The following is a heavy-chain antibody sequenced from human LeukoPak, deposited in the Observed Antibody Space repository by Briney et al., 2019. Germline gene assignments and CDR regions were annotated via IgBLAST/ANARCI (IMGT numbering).Heavy chain of an antibody. CDR1: GFTFSSYW. D-gene: IGHD3-10*01. CDR3: ASLEARSGSSYYFDY. V-gene: IGHV3-7*01. Sequence: PGGSLRLSCAASGFTFSSYWMSWVRQAPGKGLEWVANIKQDGGEKYYVDSVKGRFTISRDNAKNSLCLQMNSLRAEDTAVYYCASLEARSGSSYYFDYWGQGTLVTVSS. CDR2: IKQDGGEK. J-gene: IGHJ4*02.